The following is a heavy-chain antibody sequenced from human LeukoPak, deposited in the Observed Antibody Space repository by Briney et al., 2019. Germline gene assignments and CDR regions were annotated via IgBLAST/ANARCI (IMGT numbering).Heavy chain of an antibody. J-gene: IGHJ4*02. Sequence: SETLSLTCTVSGYSINSGYYWGWIRQPPGKGLEWIGSIYHSGSTYYNPSLKSRVTISVDTSKNQFSLKLYSVTAADTAVYYCARVGVEWEPIDYWGQGTLVTVSS. CDR2: IYHSGST. D-gene: IGHD1-26*01. V-gene: IGHV4-38-2*02. CDR1: GYSINSGYY. CDR3: ARVGVEWEPIDY.